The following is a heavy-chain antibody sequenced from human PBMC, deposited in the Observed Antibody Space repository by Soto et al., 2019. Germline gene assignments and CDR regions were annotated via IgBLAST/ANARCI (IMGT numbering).Heavy chain of an antibody. D-gene: IGHD4-17*01. CDR1: GYTNTSYY. CDR3: ARGKDGATVTTFGY. Sequence: ASVKVSCKAAGYTNTSYYMHWGRQDPGQELEWMGIINPSGGSTSYAQKFQGRVTMTRDTSTSTVYTELSSLRSEDTAVYYCARGKDGATVTTFGYWGQGTLVTVSS. V-gene: IGHV1-46*01. J-gene: IGHJ4*02. CDR2: INPSGGST.